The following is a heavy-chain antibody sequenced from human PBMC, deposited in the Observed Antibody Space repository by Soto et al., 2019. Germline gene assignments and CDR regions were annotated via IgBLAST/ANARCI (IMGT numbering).Heavy chain of an antibody. CDR3: ARDGSGSWIFDY. J-gene: IGHJ4*02. V-gene: IGHV1-69*13. Sequence: ASVKVSCKASGGTFSSYAISWVRQAPGQGLEWMGGIIPIFGTANYAQKFQGRVTITADESTSTAYMELSSLRSEDTAVYYCARDGSGSWIFDYWGQGTLVTSPQ. D-gene: IGHD3-10*01. CDR1: GGTFSSYA. CDR2: IIPIFGTA.